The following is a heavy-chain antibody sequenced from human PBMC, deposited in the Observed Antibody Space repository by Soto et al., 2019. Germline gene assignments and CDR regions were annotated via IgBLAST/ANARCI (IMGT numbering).Heavy chain of an antibody. D-gene: IGHD3-22*01. J-gene: IGHJ4*02. CDR3: ARHGMDYYDSSGYYYSPYYFDY. V-gene: IGHV4-59*08. CDR1: GGSISSYY. Sequence: SETLSLTCTVSGGSISSYYWSWIRQPPGKGLEWIGYIHYSGSTNYNPSLKSRVTISVDTSKNQFSLRLSSVTAADTAVYYCARHGMDYYDSSGYYYSPYYFDYWGQGTLVTVSS. CDR2: IHYSGST.